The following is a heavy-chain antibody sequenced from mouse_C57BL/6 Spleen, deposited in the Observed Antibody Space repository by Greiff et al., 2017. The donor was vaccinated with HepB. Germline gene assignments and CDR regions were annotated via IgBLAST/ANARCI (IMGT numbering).Heavy chain of an antibody. CDR1: GFTFSSYG. D-gene: IGHD2-5*01. CDR2: ISSGGSYT. V-gene: IGHV5-6*01. Sequence: EVKLQESGGDLVKPGGSLKLSCAASGFTFSSYGMSWVRQTPDKRLEWVATISSGGSYTYYPDSVKGRFTISRDNAKNTLYLQMSSLKSEDTAMYYCVSNSNFYYYAMDYWGQGTSVTVSS. CDR3: VSNSNFYYYAMDY. J-gene: IGHJ4*01.